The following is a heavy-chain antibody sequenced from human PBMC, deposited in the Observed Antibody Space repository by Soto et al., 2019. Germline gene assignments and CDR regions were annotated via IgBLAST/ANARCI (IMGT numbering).Heavy chain of an antibody. V-gene: IGHV3-74*01. Sequence: GGSLRLSCAASGFTFSSYWMQWVRQAPGKGLVWASRINSDGSSTSYADSVKGRFTISRDNAKNTLYLQRNSRRAEDTAVYYCAQSKVGATSNYFDYWGQGTLVTVSS. D-gene: IGHD1-26*01. J-gene: IGHJ4*02. CDR2: INSDGSST. CDR1: GFTFSSYW. CDR3: AQSKVGATSNYFDY.